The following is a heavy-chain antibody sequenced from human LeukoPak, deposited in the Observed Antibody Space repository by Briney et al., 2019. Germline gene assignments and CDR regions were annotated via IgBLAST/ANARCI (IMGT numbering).Heavy chain of an antibody. CDR2: ISGSGGST. J-gene: IGHJ4*02. Sequence: PGGCLRLSCAASGFTFSSYAMSWVRQAPGKGLEWVSAISGSGGSTYYADSVKGRFTISRDNSKNTLYLQMNSLRAEDTAVYYCAKDITMIVVVPDYWGQGTLVTVSS. CDR3: AKDITMIVVVPDY. D-gene: IGHD3-22*01. CDR1: GFTFSSYA. V-gene: IGHV3-23*01.